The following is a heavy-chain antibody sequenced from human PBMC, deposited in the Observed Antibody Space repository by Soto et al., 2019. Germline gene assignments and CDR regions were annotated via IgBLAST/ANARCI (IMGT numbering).Heavy chain of an antibody. D-gene: IGHD2-15*01. CDR3: ARIHRYGGRGVDFDS. CDR2: IDWDDAK. V-gene: IGHV2-70*17. Sequence: SGPTLVNATQTLTLTCTFSAFSLSSYGMCVSWIRQPPGKALEWLARIDWDDAKFYNTSLRSRLTISRDTSKHQVVLTMTNMDPEDTAPYYCARIHRYGGRGVDFDSWGQVTLVTVSS. CDR1: AFSLSSYGMC. J-gene: IGHJ4*02.